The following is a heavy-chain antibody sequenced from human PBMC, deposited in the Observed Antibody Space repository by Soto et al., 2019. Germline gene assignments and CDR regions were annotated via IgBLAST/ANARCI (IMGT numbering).Heavy chain of an antibody. J-gene: IGHJ4*02. CDR3: ARARDSRSYFDY. Sequence: SVKVSCKASGGTFSSYAISWVRQAPGQGLEWMGGIIPIFGTANYAQKFQGRVTITADESTSTAYMELSSLRSEDTAVYYCARARDSRSYFDYWGQGTLVTVSS. V-gene: IGHV1-69*13. CDR2: IIPIFGTA. D-gene: IGHD6-13*01. CDR1: GGTFSSYA.